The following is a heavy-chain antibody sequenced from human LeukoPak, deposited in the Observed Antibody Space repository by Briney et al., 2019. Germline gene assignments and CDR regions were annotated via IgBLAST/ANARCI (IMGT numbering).Heavy chain of an antibody. Sequence: GGSLRLSCAASGFTLNSYTMNWVRQLPGKGLEWVSAISGSGGSTYYADSVKGRFTISRDNSKNTLYLQMISLRAEDTAVYYCAKMEGITMAQQDYWGQGTLVTVSS. D-gene: IGHD3-10*01. V-gene: IGHV3-23*01. CDR2: ISGSGGST. CDR3: AKMEGITMAQQDY. CDR1: GFTLNSYT. J-gene: IGHJ4*02.